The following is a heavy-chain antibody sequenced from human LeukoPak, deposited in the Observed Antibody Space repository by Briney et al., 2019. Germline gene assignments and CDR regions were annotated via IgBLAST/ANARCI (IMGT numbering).Heavy chain of an antibody. D-gene: IGHD3-22*01. Sequence: GGSLRLSCAASGFTFSSYSMNWVRQAPGKGLEWVSSISSSSSYIYYADSVKGRFTISRDNAKNSLYLQMNSLRAEDTAVYYCARSNHYYDSSGYFRWGQGTLVTVSS. V-gene: IGHV3-21*01. CDR3: ARSNHYYDSSGYFR. CDR1: GFTFSSYS. J-gene: IGHJ4*02. CDR2: ISSSSSYI.